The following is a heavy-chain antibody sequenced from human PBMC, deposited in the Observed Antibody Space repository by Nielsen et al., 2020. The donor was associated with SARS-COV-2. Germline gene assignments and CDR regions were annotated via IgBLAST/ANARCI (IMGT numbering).Heavy chain of an antibody. CDR3: ARGTTVTYYGMDV. V-gene: IGHV4-61*01. D-gene: IGHD4-11*01. CDR1: GGSVSSGSYY. J-gene: IGHJ6*02. CDR2: IYYSGST. Sequence: ESLKISCTVSGGSVSSGSYYWSWIRQPPGKGLEWIGYIYYSGSTNYNPSLKSRVTISVDTSKNQFSLKLSSVTAADTAVYYCARGTTVTYYGMDVWGQGTTVTVSS.